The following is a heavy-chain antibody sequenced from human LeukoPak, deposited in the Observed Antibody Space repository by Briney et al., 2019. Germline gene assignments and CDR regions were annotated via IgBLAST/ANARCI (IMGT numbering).Heavy chain of an antibody. CDR3: ARDMTITGADDY. Sequence: PGGSLRPSCAASEFTFGDYYMNWIRQAPGKGLEWISYIDTYSSYTNYADSVKGRFTISRDNAKNSLYLQMNSLRAEDTALYYCARDMTITGADDYWGQGTRVTVSS. J-gene: IGHJ4*02. CDR1: EFTFGDYY. D-gene: IGHD6-13*01. V-gene: IGHV3-11*06. CDR2: IDTYSSYT.